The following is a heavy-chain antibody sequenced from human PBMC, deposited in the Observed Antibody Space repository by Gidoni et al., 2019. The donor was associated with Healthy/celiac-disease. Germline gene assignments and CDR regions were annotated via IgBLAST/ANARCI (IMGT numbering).Heavy chain of an antibody. Sequence: QVQLVQSGAEVKTPGASVKVSCKASGYTFTSYGISWVRQAPGQGLEWMGWISAYNGNTNYAQKLQGRVTMTTDTSTSTAYMELRSLRSDDTAVYYCARSPRYCSSTSCYTIDYWGQGTLVTVSS. D-gene: IGHD2-2*02. CDR1: GYTFTSYG. CDR3: ARSPRYCSSTSCYTIDY. CDR2: ISAYNGNT. J-gene: IGHJ4*02. V-gene: IGHV1-18*01.